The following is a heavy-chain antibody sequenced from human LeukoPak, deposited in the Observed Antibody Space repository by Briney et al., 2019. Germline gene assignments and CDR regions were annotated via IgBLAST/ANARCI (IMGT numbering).Heavy chain of an antibody. V-gene: IGHV4-59*01. CDR1: GGSISSYY. D-gene: IGHD6-6*01. J-gene: IGHJ6*03. CDR3: ARGEYSSSIGYYYYYMDV. CDR2: IDYSGST. Sequence: SETLSLTCTVSGGSISSYYWSWIRQPPGKGLEWIGYIDYSGSTNYNPSLKSRVTISVDTSKNQLSLKLSSVTAADTAVYYCARGEYSSSIGYYYYYMDVWGKGTTVTVSS.